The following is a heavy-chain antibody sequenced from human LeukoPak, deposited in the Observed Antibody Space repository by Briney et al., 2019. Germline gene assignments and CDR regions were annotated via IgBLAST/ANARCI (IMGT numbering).Heavy chain of an antibody. D-gene: IGHD3-22*01. V-gene: IGHV3-23*01. J-gene: IGHJ4*02. CDR3: EGTYYYDSSDDY. CDR1: GFTFRSYA. Sequence: GESLRLSCAASGFTFRSYAMSWVRQAPGKGLEWVLAISGSGTSTYYADSVKGRFTISRDNAKNTLYLQMNSLRAEDTAVYYCEGTYYYDSSDDYWGQGTLVTVSS. CDR2: ISGSGTST.